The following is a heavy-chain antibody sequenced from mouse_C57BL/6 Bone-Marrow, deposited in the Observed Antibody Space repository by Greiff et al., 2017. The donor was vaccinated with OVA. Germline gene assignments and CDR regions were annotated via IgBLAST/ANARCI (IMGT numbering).Heavy chain of an antibody. CDR2: INYDGSST. D-gene: IGHD1-1*01. Sequence: EVQVVESEGGLVQPGSSMKLSCTASGFTFSDYYMAWVRQVPEKGLEWVANINYDGSSTYYLDSLKSRFIISRDNAKNILYLQMSSLKSEDTATYYCARVLITTVVATDYFDYWGQGTTLTVSS. CDR3: ARVLITTVVATDYFDY. J-gene: IGHJ2*01. CDR1: GFTFSDYY. V-gene: IGHV5-16*01.